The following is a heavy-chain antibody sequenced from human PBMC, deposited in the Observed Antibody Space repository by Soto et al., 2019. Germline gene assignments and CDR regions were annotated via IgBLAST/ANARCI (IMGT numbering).Heavy chain of an antibody. V-gene: IGHV3-48*03. Sequence: PGGSLRLSCAASGFTFSSYEMNWVRQAPGKGLEWVSYMSSSGSTIYYADSVKGRFTISRDNAKHSLYLQMTSLRAEDTAVYYCARDSTKIFDYWGQGTLVTVSS. CDR1: GFTFSSYE. J-gene: IGHJ4*02. CDR3: ARDSTKIFDY. CDR2: MSSSGSTI.